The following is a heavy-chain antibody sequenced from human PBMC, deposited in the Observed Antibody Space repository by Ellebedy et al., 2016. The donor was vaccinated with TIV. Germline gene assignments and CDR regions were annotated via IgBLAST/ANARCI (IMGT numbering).Heavy chain of an antibody. CDR2: IYYSGST. CDR1: GGSISSSSYY. D-gene: IGHD3-3*01. Sequence: MPSETLSLTCTVSGGSISSSSYYWGWIRQPPGKGLEWIGSIYYSGSTYYNPSLKSRVTISVDTSKNQFSLKLSSVTAADTAVYYCARHEDPLYDFWSGYSVRWFDPWGQGTLVTVSS. V-gene: IGHV4-39*01. J-gene: IGHJ5*02. CDR3: ARHEDPLYDFWSGYSVRWFDP.